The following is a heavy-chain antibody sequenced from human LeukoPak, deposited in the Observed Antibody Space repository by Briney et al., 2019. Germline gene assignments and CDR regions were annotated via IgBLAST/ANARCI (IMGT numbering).Heavy chain of an antibody. Sequence: GGSLRLSCAASGFTFSDYYMSWIRQAPGKGLEWVSYISSSGSTIYYADSVKGRFTISRDNAKNSLYLQMNSLRAEDMAVYYCARGADYAELNSIDYWGQGTLVTVSS. CDR1: GFTFSDYY. CDR2: ISSSGSTI. CDR3: ARGADYAELNSIDY. D-gene: IGHD4/OR15-4a*01. J-gene: IGHJ4*02. V-gene: IGHV3-11*01.